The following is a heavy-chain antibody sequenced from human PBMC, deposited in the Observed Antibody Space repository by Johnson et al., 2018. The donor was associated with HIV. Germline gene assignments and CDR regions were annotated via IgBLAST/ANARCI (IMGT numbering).Heavy chain of an antibody. CDR3: ASGDDDGF. CDR1: GFTFDDYG. D-gene: IGHD5-12*01. J-gene: IGHJ3*01. CDR2: INWNGGST. Sequence: VQLVESGGGVVRLGGSLRLSCEASGFTFDDYGMSWVRQVPGQGLEWVSGINWNGGSTGYADSMRGRVTISRNNAKNSLYLEINGLRADDTALYFCASGDDDGFWGQGTLVTVSS. V-gene: IGHV3-20*04.